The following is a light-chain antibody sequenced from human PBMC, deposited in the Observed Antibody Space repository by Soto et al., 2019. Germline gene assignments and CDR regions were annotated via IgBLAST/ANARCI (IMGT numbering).Light chain of an antibody. J-gene: IGKJ5*01. CDR3: QQTSTMPVT. Sequence: DIPMTQSPSSLSASVGDRVTIACRSSQSISSYLNWYQQKPGKAPKLLICAASSLQSGVPSRFSGSGSGTDFTLTISSLQPEDFATYFCQQTSTMPVTFGQGTRLEI. CDR2: AAS. CDR1: QSISSY. V-gene: IGKV1-39*01.